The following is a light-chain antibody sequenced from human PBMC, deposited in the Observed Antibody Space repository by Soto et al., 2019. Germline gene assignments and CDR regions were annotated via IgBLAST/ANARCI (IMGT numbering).Light chain of an antibody. J-gene: IGKJ1*01. CDR3: KQYGSSTRM. CDR1: QTLTSIY. V-gene: IGKV3-20*01. Sequence: DIVLTQSPGTRSFSPGESVALSCRASQTLTSIYLAWYQQKPGQAPRLLIYGASSRATGIPDRLSGSGSGTAFTLTITRLEPEDFAVYYRKQYGSSTRMFGPGTRWISN. CDR2: GAS.